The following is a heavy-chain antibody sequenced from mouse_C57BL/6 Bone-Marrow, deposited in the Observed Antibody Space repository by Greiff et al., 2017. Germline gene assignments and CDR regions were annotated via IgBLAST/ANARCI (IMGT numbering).Heavy chain of an antibody. J-gene: IGHJ1*03. CDR3: AREDQLLRYPWYFDV. Sequence: EVKLMESGPGMVKPSQSLSLTCTVTGYSITSGYDWHWIRHFPGNKLEWMGYISYSGSTNYNPSLKSRIPITHDTSKNHFFLKLNSVTTEDTATYYCAREDQLLRYPWYFDVWGTGTTVTVSS. CDR2: ISYSGST. CDR1: GYSITSGYD. D-gene: IGHD1-1*01. V-gene: IGHV3-1*01.